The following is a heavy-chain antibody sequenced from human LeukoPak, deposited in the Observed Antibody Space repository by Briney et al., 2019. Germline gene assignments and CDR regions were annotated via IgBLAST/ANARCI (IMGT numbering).Heavy chain of an antibody. CDR1: GYTFSNYG. J-gene: IGHJ6*03. Sequence: ASVEVSCKASGYTFSNYGISWVRQAPGQGLEWMGWINTYTGNTSYAQKFQGRVTMTTDTSTRTAYMEVRSLRSDDTAVYYCARDVVASKSGYYFYFYLDVWGKGTTVTVSS. CDR3: ARDVVASKSGYYFYFYLDV. D-gene: IGHD2-15*01. CDR2: INTYTGNT. V-gene: IGHV1-18*01.